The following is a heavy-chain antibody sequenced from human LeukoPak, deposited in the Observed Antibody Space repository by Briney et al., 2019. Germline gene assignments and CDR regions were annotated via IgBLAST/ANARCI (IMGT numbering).Heavy chain of an antibody. CDR2: ISGSGGGT. CDR3: AKGSGYSGCDLASHFDY. CDR1: GFTFSSYA. D-gene: IGHD5-12*01. J-gene: IGHJ4*02. Sequence: GGSLRLSCAASGFTFSSYAMTWIRQAPGKGLEWVSAISGSGGGTYYADSVRGRFTISRDNSKNTLYLQMNGLRADDTAIYYCAKGSGYSGCDLASHFDYWGQGNLATVSS. V-gene: IGHV3-23*01.